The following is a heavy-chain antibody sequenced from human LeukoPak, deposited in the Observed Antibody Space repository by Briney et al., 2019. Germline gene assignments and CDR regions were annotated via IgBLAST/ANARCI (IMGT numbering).Heavy chain of an antibody. V-gene: IGHV1-69*13. CDR3: ARSQPSSTYSGYDSPDY. Sequence: PGASVKVSCKASGGTFSSYAISWVRQAPGQGLEWMGGIIPIFGTANYAQKFQGRVTITADESTSTAYMELSSLRSEDTAVYYCARSQPSSTYSGYDSPDYWGQGTLVTVSS. D-gene: IGHD5-12*01. CDR2: IIPIFGTA. J-gene: IGHJ4*02. CDR1: GGTFSSYA.